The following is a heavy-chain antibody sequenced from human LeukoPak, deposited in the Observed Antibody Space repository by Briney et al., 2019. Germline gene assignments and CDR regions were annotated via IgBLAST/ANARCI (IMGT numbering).Heavy chain of an antibody. D-gene: IGHD4-23*01. V-gene: IGHV3-33*01. CDR3: ARDDSYGGNLYFYYGMDV. J-gene: IGHJ6*02. CDR2: IWYSGTSN. CDR1: GFTFSDYG. Sequence: GGSLRLSCAASGFTFSDYGMHWIRQAPGKGLEWITVIWYSGTSNYYADSVKGRFTVSRDNSKNTVFLQMNSLTVDDTAVYYCARDDSYGGNLYFYYGMDVWGQGTTVTVSS.